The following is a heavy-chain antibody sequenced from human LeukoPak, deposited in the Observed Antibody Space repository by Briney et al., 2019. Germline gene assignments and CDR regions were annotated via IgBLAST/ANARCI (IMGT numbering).Heavy chain of an antibody. J-gene: IGHJ4*02. CDR1: GFTFSSYG. CDR2: ISYDGSNK. V-gene: IGHV3-30*18. D-gene: IGHD3-10*01. CDR3: AKDGRAMVRGAINY. Sequence: GGSLRLSCAASGFTFSSYGMHWVRQAPGKGLEWVAVISYDGSNKYYADSVKGRFTTSRDNSKNTLYLQMNSLRAEDTAVYYCAKDGRAMVRGAINYWGQGTLVTVSS.